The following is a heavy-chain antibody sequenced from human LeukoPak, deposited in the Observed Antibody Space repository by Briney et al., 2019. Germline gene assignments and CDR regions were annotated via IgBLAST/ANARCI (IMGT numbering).Heavy chain of an antibody. CDR2: MTNSGDST. J-gene: IGHJ4*02. V-gene: IGHV3-23*01. CDR3: ARRAGAYSHPYDY. Sequence: GGSLRLSCAASGFTFSVFHMTWVRQAPGKGLEWVSGMTNSGDSTYYADSVKGRFTISRDNSKNTLYLQTNSLRAEDTAVYYCARRAGAYSHPYDYWGQGTLVTVSS. D-gene: IGHD4/OR15-4a*01. CDR1: GFTFSVFH.